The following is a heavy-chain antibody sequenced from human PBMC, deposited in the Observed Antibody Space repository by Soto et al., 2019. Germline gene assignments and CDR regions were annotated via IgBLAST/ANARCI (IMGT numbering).Heavy chain of an antibody. V-gene: IGHV3-30-3*01. CDR1: GFTFSSYA. J-gene: IGHJ6*02. CDR2: ISYDGSNT. D-gene: IGHD2-15*01. Sequence: QVQLVESGGGVVQPGRSLRLSCAASGFTFSSYAMHWVRQAPGKGLARVAVISYDGSNTYYADSVKGRFTISRDNSKNMLYRQMNSLRAEYTAVYYCARAGCDGGSCYTLVGLRYGMDVWGQGTTVTVSS. CDR3: ARAGCDGGSCYTLVGLRYGMDV.